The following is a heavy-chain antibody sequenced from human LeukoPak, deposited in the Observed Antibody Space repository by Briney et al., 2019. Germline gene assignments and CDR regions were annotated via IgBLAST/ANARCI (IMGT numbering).Heavy chain of an antibody. CDR1: GFTFSSYG. D-gene: IGHD3-10*01. CDR3: AKDVLWFGEDSGHYFDY. Sequence: GGSLRLSCAASGFTFSSYGMHWVRQAPGKGLEWVAVISYDGSNKYYADSVKGRFTISRDNSKNTLYLQMNSLRAEDTALYYCAKDVLWFGEDSGHYFDYWGQGTLVTVSS. CDR2: ISYDGSNK. V-gene: IGHV3-30*18. J-gene: IGHJ4*02.